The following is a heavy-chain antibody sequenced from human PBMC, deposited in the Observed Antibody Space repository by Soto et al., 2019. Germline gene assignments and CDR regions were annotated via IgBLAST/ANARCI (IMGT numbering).Heavy chain of an antibody. Sequence: QVQLQESGPGLVKPSETLSLTCTVSGGSISSYYWSWIRQPPGKGLEWIGYIYYSGSTNYNPSLKSGVSLSVDTSENKFSLWLSSVTAADTAVYYCARGMVRGNLDVWGQGTTVTVSS. J-gene: IGHJ6*02. V-gene: IGHV4-59*01. CDR3: ARGMVRGNLDV. D-gene: IGHD3-10*01. CDR1: GGSISSYY. CDR2: IYYSGST.